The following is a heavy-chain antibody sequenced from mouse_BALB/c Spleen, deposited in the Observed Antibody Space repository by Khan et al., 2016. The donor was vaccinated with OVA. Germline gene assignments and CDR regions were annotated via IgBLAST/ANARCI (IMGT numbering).Heavy chain of an antibody. CDR1: GFTFSDYY. D-gene: IGHD2-3*01. Sequence: EVELVESGGGLVQPGGSLKLSCATSGFTFSDYYMYWVRQTPEKRLEWVAYLSNRGTTTYYPDPVRGRFTISRDTAKNTLYLQMSRLESEDTAMYYCAREGDDGGLAYWGQGTLVTVSA. V-gene: IGHV5-12*02. CDR3: AREGDDGGLAY. CDR2: LSNRGTTT. J-gene: IGHJ3*01.